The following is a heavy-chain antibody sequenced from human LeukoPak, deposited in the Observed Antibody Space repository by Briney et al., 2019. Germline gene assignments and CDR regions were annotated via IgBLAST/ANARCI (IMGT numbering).Heavy chain of an antibody. V-gene: IGHV4-38-2*02. Sequence: SETLSLTCTVSGYSISSGYYWGWIRQPPGKGLEWIGFIYHSGSTYYNPSLKSRVTISVDTSKNQLSLKLSSVTAADTAVYYCARGVGLTQGGTFDYWGQGTLVTVSS. J-gene: IGHJ4*02. CDR2: IYHSGST. CDR1: GYSISSGYY. D-gene: IGHD1-26*01. CDR3: ARGVGLTQGGTFDY.